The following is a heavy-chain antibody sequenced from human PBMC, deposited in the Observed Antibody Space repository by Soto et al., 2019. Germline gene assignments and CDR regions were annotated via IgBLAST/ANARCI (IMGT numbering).Heavy chain of an antibody. CDR1: GFTFSSYS. CDR3: ARVETYDILTGYQSDDAFDI. D-gene: IGHD3-9*01. Sequence: EVQLVESGGGLVKPGGSLRLSCAASGFTFSSYSMNWVRQAPGKGLAWVSSISSSSSYIYYAGSVKGRFTISRDNAKNSLYLQMNSLRAEDTAVYYCARVETYDILTGYQSDDAFDIWGQGTMVNVSS. V-gene: IGHV3-21*01. CDR2: ISSSSSYI. J-gene: IGHJ3*02.